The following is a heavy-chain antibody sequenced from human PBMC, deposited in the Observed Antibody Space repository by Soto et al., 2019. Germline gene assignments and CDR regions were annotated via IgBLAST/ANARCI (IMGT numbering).Heavy chain of an antibody. CDR1: GFTFSSYG. Sequence: GGSLRLSCAASGFTFSSYGMHWVRQAPGKGLEWVAVISYDGSNKYYADSVKGRFTISRDNSKNTLYLQMNSLRAEDTAVYYCAKGDKWELLAASGYWGQGTLVTVSS. V-gene: IGHV3-30*18. CDR3: AKGDKWELLAASGY. J-gene: IGHJ4*02. CDR2: ISYDGSNK. D-gene: IGHD1-26*01.